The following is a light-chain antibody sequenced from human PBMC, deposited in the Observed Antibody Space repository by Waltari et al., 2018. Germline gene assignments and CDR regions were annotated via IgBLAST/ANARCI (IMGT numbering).Light chain of an antibody. J-gene: IGLJ2*01. Sequence: QSALTQPASVSASPGQAITISCNGTSSDVGDFNLVSWYQQHPAKAPKLLIFEVSNRPTGVSNRFSASKSGNTASMTISGLQAEDEATYHCCSYAGTNTWVFGGGTKVTVL. CDR3: CSYAGTNTWV. CDR1: SSDVGDFNL. CDR2: EVS. V-gene: IGLV2-23*02.